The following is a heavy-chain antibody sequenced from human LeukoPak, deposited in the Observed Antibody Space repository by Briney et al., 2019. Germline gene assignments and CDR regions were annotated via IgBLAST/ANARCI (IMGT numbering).Heavy chain of an antibody. V-gene: IGHV4-59*01. D-gene: IGHD2-2*01. J-gene: IGHJ4*02. CDR1: GGSISSYY. CDR3: ARDLLGTSCHGY. CDR2: IYYSGST. Sequence: PSETLSLTCTVSGGSISSYYWSWIRQPPGKGLEWIGYIYYSGSTNYNPSLKSRVTISVDTSKNQFSLKLSSVTAADTAVYYCARDLLGTSCHGYWGQGTLVTVSS.